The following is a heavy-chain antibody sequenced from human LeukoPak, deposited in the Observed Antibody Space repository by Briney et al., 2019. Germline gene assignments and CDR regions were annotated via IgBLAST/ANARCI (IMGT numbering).Heavy chain of an antibody. V-gene: IGHV4-59*01. CDR2: IYYSGTT. D-gene: IGHD4/OR15-4a*01. CDR3: AREDPRTKVPEGMDV. CDR1: GGSICHYY. Sequence: SETLSLTCTVSGGSICHYYWSWIRQPPGKGLEWSGYIYYSGTTNYNPSLKSRVTISVDTSKNQFSLKLNSVTAADTAVYYCAREDPRTKVPEGMDVWGQGTTVTVSS. J-gene: IGHJ6*02.